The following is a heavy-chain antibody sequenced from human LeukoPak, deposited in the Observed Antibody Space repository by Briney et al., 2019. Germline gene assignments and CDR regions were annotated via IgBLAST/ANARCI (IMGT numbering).Heavy chain of an antibody. CDR2: ISYDGSNK. V-gene: IGHV3-30*03. Sequence: GGSLRLSCAASGFTFSSYGMHWVRQAPGKGLEWVAVISYDGSNKYYADSVKGRFTISRDNSKNTLYLQMNSLRAEDTAVYYCARDLELAYFDYWGQGTLVTVSS. D-gene: IGHD6-6*01. CDR3: ARDLELAYFDY. CDR1: GFTFSSYG. J-gene: IGHJ4*02.